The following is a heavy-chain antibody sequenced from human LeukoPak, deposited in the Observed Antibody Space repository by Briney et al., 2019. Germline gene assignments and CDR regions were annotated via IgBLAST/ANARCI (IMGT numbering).Heavy chain of an antibody. CDR1: GGTFSSYA. CDR3: ARYSSSSSWFDP. CDR2: IIPIFGTA. D-gene: IGHD6-6*01. V-gene: IGHV1-69*13. J-gene: IGHJ5*02. Sequence: SVKVSCKASGGTFSSYAISWVRQAPGQGLGWMGGIIPIFGTANYAQKFQGRVTITADESTSTAYMELSSLRSEDTAVYYCARYSSSSSWFDPWGQGTLVTVSS.